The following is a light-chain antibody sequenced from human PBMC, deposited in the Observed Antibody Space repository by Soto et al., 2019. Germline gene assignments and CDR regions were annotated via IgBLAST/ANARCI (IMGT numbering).Light chain of an antibody. CDR1: SGYIVSYNR. CDR3: SSYTTINTXACV. Sequence: LTQPASVSWSPGQSITISCTGTSGYIVSYNRVSWYQQHPGKAPKLIIYEVTDRPSGFSNRFSGSKSGNTASLTISGVQAEDEAEYYCSSYTTINTXACVVGTGTKVXV. CDR2: EVT. V-gene: IGLV2-14*01. J-gene: IGLJ1*01.